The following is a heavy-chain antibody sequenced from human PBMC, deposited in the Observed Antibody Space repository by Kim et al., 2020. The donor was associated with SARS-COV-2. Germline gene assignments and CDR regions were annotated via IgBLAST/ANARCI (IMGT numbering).Heavy chain of an antibody. J-gene: IGHJ4*01. Sequence: GGSLRLSCAASGFTFNTYGMTWVRQAPGKGLEWVSVISGSGGGTNYADSVKDRFTISRDNSKNTLYLQMNNLRAEDTAVYFCARGGGCVGGVCYMGGDY. V-gene: IGHV3-23*01. D-gene: IGHD2-8*02. CDR2: ISGSGGGT. CDR1: GFTFNTYG. CDR3: ARGGGCVGGVCYMGGDY.